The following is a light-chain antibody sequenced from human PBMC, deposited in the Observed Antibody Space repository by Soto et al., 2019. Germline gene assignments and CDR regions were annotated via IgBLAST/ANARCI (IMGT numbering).Light chain of an antibody. CDR3: QQYGDFPYT. J-gene: IGKJ2*01. Sequence: EIVPTQSPGTLSLSPGERATLSCRASQSVANSYLAWHEQKPGQAPRLVIYATSKRASGIPDRFSGSGSGTDFTLTISKLEPEDFAVYYCQQYGDFPYTFGQGTKLEIK. CDR1: QSVANSY. V-gene: IGKV3-20*01. CDR2: ATS.